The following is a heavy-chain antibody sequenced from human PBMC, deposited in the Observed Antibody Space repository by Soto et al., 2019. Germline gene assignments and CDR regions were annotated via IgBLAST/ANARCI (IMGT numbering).Heavy chain of an antibody. CDR1: EFTFSIYA. CDR3: AKAYSGSYGAVFDY. Sequence: EVQLLESGGGLVQPGGSLRLSCAASEFTFSIYAMSWVRQAPGKGLEWVSSVSDSSGSTYYAGSVKGRFTISRDNSKNTLYLEMNSLRVEDTAVYYCAKAYSGSYGAVFDYWGQGTLVTVSS. D-gene: IGHD1-26*01. J-gene: IGHJ4*02. CDR2: VSDSSGST. V-gene: IGHV3-23*01.